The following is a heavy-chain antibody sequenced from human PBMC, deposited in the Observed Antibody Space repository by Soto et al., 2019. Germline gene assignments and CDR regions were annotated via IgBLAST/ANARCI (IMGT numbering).Heavy chain of an antibody. CDR3: ARGGYYDSSGSRNYHYYGMDA. J-gene: IGHJ6*02. Sequence: QVQLVQSRTEVKKPGASVKVSCKASGYTFNSYGISWVRQAPGQGLDWMGWISPYDDNTNYAQNLQGRVTMTTDTSTRTAYMELRSLRSDDTAVYYCARGGYYDSSGSRNYHYYGMDAWGQGTTVTVS. CDR1: GYTFNSYG. V-gene: IGHV1-18*01. D-gene: IGHD3-22*01. CDR2: ISPYDDNT.